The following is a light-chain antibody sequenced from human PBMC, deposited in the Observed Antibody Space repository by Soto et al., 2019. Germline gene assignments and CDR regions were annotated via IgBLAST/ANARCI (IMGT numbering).Light chain of an antibody. J-gene: IGLJ2*01. CDR3: QTWGTDIVV. CDR1: SGHSSYA. Sequence: QLVLTQSPSASASQGASVKLTCTLSSGHSSYAIAWHQQQPEKGPRYLMKLNSDGSHSKGDGIPDRFSGSSSGAERYLTISSLQSEDEADYYCQTWGTDIVVFGGGTKLTVL. V-gene: IGLV4-69*01. CDR2: LNSDGSH.